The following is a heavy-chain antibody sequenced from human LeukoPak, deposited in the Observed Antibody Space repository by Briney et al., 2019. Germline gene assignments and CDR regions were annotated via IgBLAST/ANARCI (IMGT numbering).Heavy chain of an antibody. V-gene: IGHV3-48*04. J-gene: IGHJ4*02. CDR1: GFSSTRSG. D-gene: IGHD3-22*01. CDR2: IRSSDSTT. Sequence: GGSLRLSCAASGFSSTRSGMKWVRQAPGKGLEWLSYIRSSDSTTYYADSVKGRFTISRDNAKNSLYLQMDSLRVEDTAVYYCAKRADSSAHSFDYWGQGTLVTVSS. CDR3: AKRADSSAHSFDY.